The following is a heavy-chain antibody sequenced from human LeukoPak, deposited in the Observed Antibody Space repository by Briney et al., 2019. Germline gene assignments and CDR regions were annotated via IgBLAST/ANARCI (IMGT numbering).Heavy chain of an antibody. CDR2: ISAYNGNT. J-gene: IGHJ4*02. V-gene: IGHV1-18*01. Sequence: ASVKVSCKASGYTFTKYGVSWVRQAPGQGLEWMGWISAYNGNTNYAQKFQGRVTMTTDTSTSTAYMALRSLRSDDTAVYYCARRNSDILTGYPVGIDYWGQGTLVTVSS. D-gene: IGHD3-9*01. CDR3: ARRNSDILTGYPVGIDY. CDR1: GYTFTKYG.